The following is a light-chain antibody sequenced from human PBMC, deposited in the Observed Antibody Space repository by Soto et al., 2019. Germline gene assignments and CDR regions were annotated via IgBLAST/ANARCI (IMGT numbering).Light chain of an antibody. CDR3: LQDYNYPWT. J-gene: IGKJ1*01. CDR2: AAS. V-gene: IGKV1-6*01. Sequence: AIQMTQSQSSLSASLGERVTIXCRASQGIRNDLGWYQQKPGKAPKLLIYAASSLQSGVPSRFSGSGSGTDFTLTISSLQPEDFATYYCLQDYNYPWTFGQGTKVDNK. CDR1: QGIRND.